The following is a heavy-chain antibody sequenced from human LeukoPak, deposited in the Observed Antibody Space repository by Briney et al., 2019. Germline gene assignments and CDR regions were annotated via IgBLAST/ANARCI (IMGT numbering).Heavy chain of an antibody. V-gene: IGHV3-21*01. D-gene: IGHD6-19*01. CDR2: ISSTSSLI. CDR3: ARYNSGWNDY. Sequence: GGSLRLSCAASGFAFSSFNMNWVRQAPGKGLEWVSSISSTSSLIWYADSLKGRFTISRDNAKNSLYLQMDSLRAEDTAVYYCARYNSGWNDYWGQGTLVTVSS. CDR1: GFAFSSFN. J-gene: IGHJ4*02.